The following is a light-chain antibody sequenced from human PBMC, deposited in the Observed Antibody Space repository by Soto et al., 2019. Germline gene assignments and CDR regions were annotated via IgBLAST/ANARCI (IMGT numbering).Light chain of an antibody. CDR1: SSDVGRYNL. V-gene: IGLV2-23*02. J-gene: IGLJ3*02. CDR2: EVT. CDR3: CSYAGSETYVL. Sequence: QSALTQPASVSGSPGQSITISCSGTSSDVGRYNLVSWYQQHPGKAPKLMIYEVTTRPSGISPRFSGSKSGNTASLTISGLQAEDEADYYCCSYAGSETYVLFGGGTKLTVL.